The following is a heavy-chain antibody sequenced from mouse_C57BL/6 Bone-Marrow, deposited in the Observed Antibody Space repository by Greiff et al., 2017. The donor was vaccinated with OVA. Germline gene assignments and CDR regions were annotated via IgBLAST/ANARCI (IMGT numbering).Heavy chain of an antibody. CDR1: GFNIKDDY. D-gene: IGHD2-3*01. CDR3: TTNGYFSFDY. V-gene: IGHV14-4*01. CDR2: IDPENGDT. J-gene: IGHJ2*01. Sequence: VQLQQSGAELVRPGASVKLSCTASGFNIKDDYMHWVKQRPEQGLEWIGWIDPENGDTEYASKFQGKATITADTSSNTAYLQLSSLTSEDTAVYYCTTNGYFSFDYWGQGTTLTVSS.